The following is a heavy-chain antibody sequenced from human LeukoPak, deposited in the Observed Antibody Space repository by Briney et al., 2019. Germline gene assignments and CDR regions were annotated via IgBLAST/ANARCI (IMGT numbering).Heavy chain of an antibody. V-gene: IGHV3-9*01. CDR3: AKGRRSRVSSSTDY. CDR1: GFTFDDYA. Sequence: GGSLRLSCAASGFTFDDYAMHWVRQAPGKGLEWVSGISWNSGSIGYADSVKGRFTISRDNAKNSLYLQMNSLRAEDTALYYCAKGRRSRVSSSTDYWGQGTLVTVSS. CDR2: ISWNSGSI. D-gene: IGHD6-6*01. J-gene: IGHJ4*02.